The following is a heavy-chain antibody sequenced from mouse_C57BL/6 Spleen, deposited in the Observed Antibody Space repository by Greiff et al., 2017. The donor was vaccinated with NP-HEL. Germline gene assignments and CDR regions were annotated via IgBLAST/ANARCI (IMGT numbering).Heavy chain of an antibody. J-gene: IGHJ4*01. D-gene: IGHD1-1*01. CDR3: TRSTYYYGSYYYAMDY. V-gene: IGHV1-5*01. Sequence: DVKLQESGTVLARPGASVKMSCKTSGYTFTSYWMHWVKQRPGQGLEWIGAIYPGNSDTSYNQKFKGKAKLTAVPSASTAYMELSSLTTEDSAVYYWTRSTYYYGSYYYAMDYWGKGNSVTVAS. CDR1: GYTFTSYW. CDR2: IYPGNSDT.